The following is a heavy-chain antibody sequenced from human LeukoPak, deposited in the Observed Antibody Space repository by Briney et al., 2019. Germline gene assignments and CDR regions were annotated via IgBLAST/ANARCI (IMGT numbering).Heavy chain of an antibody. Sequence: GGSLRLSCAASGFTFSYYSMHWVRQAPGKGLEWVAVISSDGSNKYYADSVKGRFTISRDNAKNSLYLQMNSLKTEDTAVYYCNTAGPKGIKLFDDWGQGILVTVSS. V-gene: IGHV3-30-3*01. D-gene: IGHD6-25*01. CDR3: NTAGPKGIKLFDD. CDR2: ISSDGSNK. J-gene: IGHJ4*02. CDR1: GFTFSYYS.